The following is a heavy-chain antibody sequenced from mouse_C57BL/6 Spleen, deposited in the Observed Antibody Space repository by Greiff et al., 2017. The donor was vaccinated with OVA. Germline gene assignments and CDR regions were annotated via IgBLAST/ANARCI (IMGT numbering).Heavy chain of an antibody. CDR2: FYPGSGSI. Sequence: QVQLQQSGAELVKPGASVKLSCKASGYTFTEYTIHWVKQRSGQGLEWIGWFYPGSGSIKYNEKFKDKATLTADKSSSTVYMELSRLTSEDSAVYFWARHEDKAAYYSNSFDYWGQGTTLTVSS. CDR3: ARHEDKAAYYSNSFDY. CDR1: GYTFTEYT. J-gene: IGHJ2*01. D-gene: IGHD2-5*01. V-gene: IGHV1-62-2*01.